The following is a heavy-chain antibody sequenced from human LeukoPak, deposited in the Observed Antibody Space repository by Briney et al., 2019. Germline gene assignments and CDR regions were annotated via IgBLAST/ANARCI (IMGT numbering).Heavy chain of an antibody. D-gene: IGHD3-10*01. V-gene: IGHV4-34*01. CDR3: ARSSQYYYGSGTLFDI. J-gene: IGHJ3*02. CDR2: INHGGST. Sequence: SETLSLTCAVYGGSFSGYYWSWIRQPPGKGLEWIGEINHGGSTNYNPSLKSRVTISVDTSKNQFSLKLSSVTAADTAVYYCARSSQYYYGSGTLFDIWGQGTMVTVSS. CDR1: GGSFSGYY.